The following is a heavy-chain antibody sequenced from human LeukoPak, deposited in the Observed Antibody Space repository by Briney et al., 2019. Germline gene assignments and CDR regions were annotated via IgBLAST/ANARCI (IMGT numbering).Heavy chain of an antibody. V-gene: IGHV3-74*01. J-gene: IGHJ6*02. Sequence: GGSLRLSCAASGFTFTTYWMHWVRQAPGKGLVWVSHINSDGSITSYADSVKGRFTISRDNAKNTLYQQMNSLRAEDTAVYYCARDAVDTANAVWGQGTTVTVSS. CDR1: GFTFTTYW. D-gene: IGHD5-18*01. CDR3: ARDAVDTANAV. CDR2: INSDGSIT.